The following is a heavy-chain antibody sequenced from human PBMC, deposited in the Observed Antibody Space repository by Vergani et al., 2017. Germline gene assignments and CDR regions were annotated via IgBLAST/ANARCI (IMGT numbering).Heavy chain of an antibody. J-gene: IGHJ4*02. CDR2: IIPIFGTA. V-gene: IGHV1-69*12. Sequence: QVQLVQSGAEVKKPGSSVKVSCKASGGTFSSYAISWVRQAPGQGLEWMGGIIPIFGTANYAQKFQGRVTITADESTSSAYMELSSLRSEDTAVYYWAGRYWTNGVCYLSPYCFDYWGQGTLVTVSS. CDR1: GGTFSSYA. D-gene: IGHD2-8*01. CDR3: AGRYWTNGVCYLSPYCFDY.